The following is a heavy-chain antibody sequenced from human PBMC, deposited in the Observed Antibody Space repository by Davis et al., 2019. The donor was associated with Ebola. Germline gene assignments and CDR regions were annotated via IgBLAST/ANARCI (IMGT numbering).Heavy chain of an antibody. V-gene: IGHV3-9*01. CDR2: ISWNSGSI. J-gene: IGHJ6*02. Sequence: PGGSLRLSCAASGFTFDDYAMHWVRQAPGKGLEWVSGISWNSGSIGYADSVKGRFTISRDNAKNSLYLQMNSLRDEDTAVYYCARDPLSRGAYGMDVWGQGTTVTVSS. CDR3: ARDPLSRGAYGMDV. D-gene: IGHD1-26*01. CDR1: GFTFDDYA.